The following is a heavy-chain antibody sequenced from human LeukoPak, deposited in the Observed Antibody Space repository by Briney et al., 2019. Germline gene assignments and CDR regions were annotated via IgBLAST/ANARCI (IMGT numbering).Heavy chain of an antibody. V-gene: IGHV3-30-3*01. CDR3: ARDWGQRGVGATLAN. CDR1: GFTFSSHA. J-gene: IGHJ4*02. Sequence: PGGSLRLSCAASGFTFSSHAMVWVRQAPGKGLEWVSFISHDGSESFHTESVKGRFTISRDNFKNTVDLQVSGLKEEDTAVYYCARDWGQRGVGATLANWGQGTLAIVSS. CDR2: ISHDGSES. D-gene: IGHD1-26*01.